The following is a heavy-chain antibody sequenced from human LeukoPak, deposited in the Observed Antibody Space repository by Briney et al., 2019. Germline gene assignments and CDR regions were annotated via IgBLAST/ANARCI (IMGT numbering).Heavy chain of an antibody. Sequence: ASVKVSCKASGGTFSSYAISWVRQAPGQGPEWMGRIIPILGIANYAQKFQGRVTITADKSTSTAYMELSSLRSEDTAVYYCARDIAARPWGQGTLVTVSS. CDR3: ARDIAARP. CDR1: GGTFSSYA. CDR2: IIPILGIA. J-gene: IGHJ4*02. D-gene: IGHD6-6*01. V-gene: IGHV1-69*04.